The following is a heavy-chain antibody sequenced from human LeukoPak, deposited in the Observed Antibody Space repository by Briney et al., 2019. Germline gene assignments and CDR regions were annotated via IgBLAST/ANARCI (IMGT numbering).Heavy chain of an antibody. Sequence: GGSLRLSCAASGFTFNSYSMNWVRQAPGKGLEWVSYISSGLTIYYADSVKGRFTISRDNAKNSLFLHMDSLRVEDTAVYYCSRVIVNDFWSGYSFSGGMDVWGKGTTVTVSS. CDR1: GFTFNSYS. V-gene: IGHV3-48*04. CDR3: SRVIVNDFWSGYSFSGGMDV. D-gene: IGHD3-3*01. CDR2: ISSGLTI. J-gene: IGHJ6*04.